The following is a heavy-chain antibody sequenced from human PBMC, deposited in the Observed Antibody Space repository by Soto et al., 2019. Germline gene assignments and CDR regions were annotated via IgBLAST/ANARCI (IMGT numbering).Heavy chain of an antibody. Sequence: PGGSLRLSCAASGFTFSRYWMHWVHQAPGKGLVWVSRISYDESTTDYADSVKGRFTISRDSAKNTLYLQMNSLRAEDTAVYFCARGGANTAMAHDYWGQGTLVTVSS. CDR3: ARGGANTAMAHDY. CDR2: ISYDESTT. J-gene: IGHJ4*02. D-gene: IGHD5-18*01. CDR1: GFTFSRYW. V-gene: IGHV3-74*01.